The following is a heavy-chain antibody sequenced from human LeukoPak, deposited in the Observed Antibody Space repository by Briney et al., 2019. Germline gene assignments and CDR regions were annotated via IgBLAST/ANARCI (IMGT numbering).Heavy chain of an antibody. CDR1: GGSFSDYY. Sequence: SETLSLTCAVYGGSFSDYYWSWIRQPPGKGLEWIGEINHSGSTNYNPSLKSRVTISVDTSKNQFSLKLSSVTAADTAVYYCASSLPRKVVPAAMRYYYYGMDVWGKGTTVTVSS. V-gene: IGHV4-34*01. CDR2: INHSGST. J-gene: IGHJ6*04. D-gene: IGHD2-2*01. CDR3: ASSLPRKVVPAAMRYYYYGMDV.